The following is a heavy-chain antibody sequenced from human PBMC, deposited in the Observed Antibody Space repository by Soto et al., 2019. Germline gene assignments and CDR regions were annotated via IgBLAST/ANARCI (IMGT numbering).Heavy chain of an antibody. V-gene: IGHV1-24*01. CDR3: ATLVSEYYYDSRGPWGAFDI. CDR1: GYTLTELS. D-gene: IGHD3-22*01. J-gene: IGHJ3*02. CDR2: FDPEDGET. Sequence: QVQLVQSGAEVKKPGASVKVSCKVSGYTLTELSMHWVRQAPGKGLEWMGGFDPEDGETIYAQKFQGRVTMTEDTSTDTAYMELSSLRSEDTAVYYCATLVSEYYYDSRGPWGAFDIWGQGTMVTVSS.